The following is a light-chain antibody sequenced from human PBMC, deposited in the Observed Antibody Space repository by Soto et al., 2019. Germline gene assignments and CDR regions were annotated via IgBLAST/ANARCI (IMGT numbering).Light chain of an antibody. Sequence: QSVLTQPPSVSGAPGQRVTISCTGSSSNIGAGYDVHWYQQLPGTAPKLLIYGNSNRPSGVPDRFSGSKSGTSASLAITGLQAEDYADYYCQSSDSSLSASVFRGGTKLTVL. CDR1: SSNIGAGYD. CDR2: GNS. J-gene: IGLJ2*01. CDR3: QSSDSSLSASV. V-gene: IGLV1-40*01.